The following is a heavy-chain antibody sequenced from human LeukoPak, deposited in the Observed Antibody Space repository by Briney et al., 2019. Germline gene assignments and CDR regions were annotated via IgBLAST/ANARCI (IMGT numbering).Heavy chain of an antibody. V-gene: IGHV1-24*01. CDR1: GYTLTELS. D-gene: IGHD5-24*01. Sequence: ASVKVSCKVSGYTLTELSMHWVRQAPGKGLEWMGGFDPEDGETIYAQKFQGRVTITADESTSTAYMELSSLRSEDTAVYYCARSGWLLQLPCAFDIWGQGTMVTVSS. CDR2: FDPEDGET. CDR3: ARSGWLLQLPCAFDI. J-gene: IGHJ3*02.